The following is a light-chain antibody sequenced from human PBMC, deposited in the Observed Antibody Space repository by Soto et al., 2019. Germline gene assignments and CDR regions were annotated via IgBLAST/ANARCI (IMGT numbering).Light chain of an antibody. Sequence: DIQMTQSPSALSASVGDRVTITCRASQNIKKYLNWYRQKPGKAPDLLIYTASSLQVGFPSRFSGSGSGTDFSLTITSLQPEDSAIYYCQQSFSAPLTFGGGTNVDIK. J-gene: IGKJ4*01. CDR1: QNIKKY. CDR3: QQSFSAPLT. V-gene: IGKV1-39*01. CDR2: TAS.